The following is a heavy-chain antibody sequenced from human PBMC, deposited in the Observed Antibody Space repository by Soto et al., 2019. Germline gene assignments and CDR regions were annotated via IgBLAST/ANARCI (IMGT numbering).Heavy chain of an antibody. Sequence: QVQLVESGGGVVQPGTSLRLSCAASGFTFSSYGMHWVRQAPGKGLEWVAVIWYDGSNKYYADSVKGRFTISRDDSKDTMFLQMNSLRAEDTAVYYCARDIYSSSYFHYYSKDVWGRGTTVTVSS. CDR1: GFTFSSYG. V-gene: IGHV3-33*01. CDR3: ARDIYSSSYFHYYSKDV. CDR2: IWYDGSNK. J-gene: IGHJ6*02. D-gene: IGHD6-6*01.